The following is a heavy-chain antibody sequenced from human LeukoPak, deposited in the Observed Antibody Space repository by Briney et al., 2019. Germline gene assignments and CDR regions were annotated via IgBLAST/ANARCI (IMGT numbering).Heavy chain of an antibody. CDR2: VGGSGAGT. J-gene: IGHJ4*02. D-gene: IGHD3/OR15-3a*01. CDR1: GFTFSSYV. Sequence: PGGSLRLSCAASGFTFSSYVMSWVRPAPGKGLEWVSGVGGSGAGTYYADSVKGRFTISRDNSKNTLYLQMNSLRAEDTAVYYCAKYFRTSPNRGGFDYWGQGTLVTVSS. CDR3: AKYFRTSPNRGGFDY. V-gene: IGHV3-23*01.